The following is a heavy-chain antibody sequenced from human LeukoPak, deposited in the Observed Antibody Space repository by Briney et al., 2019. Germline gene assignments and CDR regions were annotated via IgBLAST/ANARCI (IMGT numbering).Heavy chain of an antibody. J-gene: IGHJ3*02. D-gene: IGHD3-16*02. V-gene: IGHV3-23*01. CDR1: GFTFSSYA. CDR2: ISGSGGST. Sequence: GGSLRLSCAASGFTFSSYAMSWVRQAPGKGLDWVSAISGSGGSTYYADSVKGRFTISRDNSKNTLYLQMNSLRAEDTAVYYCAKGGYDSDYDYVWGSYRTDAFDIWGQGTMVTVSS. CDR3: AKGGYDSDYDYVWGSYRTDAFDI.